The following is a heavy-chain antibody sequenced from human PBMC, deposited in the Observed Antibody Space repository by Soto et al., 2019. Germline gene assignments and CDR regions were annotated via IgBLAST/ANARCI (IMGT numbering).Heavy chain of an antibody. CDR2: IQPGTAAI. Sequence: GASLKISCKGVGYKFGSAWIGWVRQLPGEGLEWMGIIQPGTAAIRYRPSRRGHVTITAAAAVSTANLQWTSLKDSTTAMYYCGRQLSQICDYWGQGTLVTVSS. V-gene: IGHV5-51*01. J-gene: IGHJ4*02. D-gene: IGHD3-16*01. CDR1: GYKFGSAW. CDR3: GRQLSQICDY.